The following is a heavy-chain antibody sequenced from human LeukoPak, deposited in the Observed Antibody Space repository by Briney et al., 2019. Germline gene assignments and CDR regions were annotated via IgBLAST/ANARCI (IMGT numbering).Heavy chain of an antibody. CDR3: ARDDIGAYYYYMDV. CDR1: GGSISSYY. CDR2: IYYSGST. J-gene: IGHJ6*03. V-gene: IGHV4-59*12. Sequence: SETLSLTCTVSGGSISSYYWSWIRQPPGKGLEWIGYIYYSGSTNYNPSLKSRVTISVDTSKNQFSLKLSSVTAADTAVYYCARDDIGAYYYYMDVWGKGTTVTISS.